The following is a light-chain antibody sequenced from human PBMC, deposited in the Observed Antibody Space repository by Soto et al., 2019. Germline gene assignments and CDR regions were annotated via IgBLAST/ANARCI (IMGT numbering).Light chain of an antibody. CDR3: QQYFTSPWT. CDR1: QSILDRSKNKYY. V-gene: IGKV4-1*01. CDR2: WAS. J-gene: IGKJ1*01. Sequence: DIVMTQSPDSLAVSLGERATFNCKSSQSILDRSKNKYYLAWYQQKSGQPPKLLIYWASLREPGVPDRFTGGGSGTDFTLTISSLQAEDVAVYYCQQYFTSPWTFGQGTKVDIK.